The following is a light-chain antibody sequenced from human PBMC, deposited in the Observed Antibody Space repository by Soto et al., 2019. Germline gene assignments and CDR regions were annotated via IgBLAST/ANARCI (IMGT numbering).Light chain of an antibody. CDR1: TSDVAYYDL. CDR3: CTYAGHVPK. CDR2: EVD. Sequence: QSALTQPASVSGSPGQSITISCACTTSDVAYYDLVSWYQQHPGRAPKLLIYEVDKRPSGISVRFSGYKSGATASLTISGLLPEDEAVYFCCTYAGHVPKFGGGTKLTVL. J-gene: IGLJ2*01. V-gene: IGLV2-23*02.